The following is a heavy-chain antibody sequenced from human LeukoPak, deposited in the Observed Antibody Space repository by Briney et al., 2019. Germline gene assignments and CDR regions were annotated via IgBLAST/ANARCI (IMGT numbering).Heavy chain of an antibody. CDR2: INHSGST. CDR1: GGSFSGYY. D-gene: IGHD1-26*01. J-gene: IGHJ4*02. V-gene: IGHV4-34*01. Sequence: SETLSLTCTVYGGSFSGYYWHWIRQPPGKGLEWIGEINHSGSTNYNPSLKSRVTISLDTSKNQFSLQLSSVTAADTAVYYCARISGSYSSYWGQGTLVTVSS. CDR3: ARISGSYSSY.